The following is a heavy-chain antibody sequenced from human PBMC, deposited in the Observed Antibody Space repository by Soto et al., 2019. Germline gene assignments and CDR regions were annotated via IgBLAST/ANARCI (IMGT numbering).Heavy chain of an antibody. CDR3: AREDSGGYDYVWGGPFDY. D-gene: IGHD3-16*01. CDR2: ISPIFGTA. V-gene: IGHV1-69*12. Sequence: QVQLVQSGAEVKKPGSSVKVSCKASGGTFSSYAISWVRQAPGQGLEWMGGISPIFGTANYAQKFQGRVTITADESTSTAYMELSSLRSEDTAVYYCAREDSGGYDYVWGGPFDYWGQGTLVTVSS. J-gene: IGHJ4*02. CDR1: GGTFSSYA.